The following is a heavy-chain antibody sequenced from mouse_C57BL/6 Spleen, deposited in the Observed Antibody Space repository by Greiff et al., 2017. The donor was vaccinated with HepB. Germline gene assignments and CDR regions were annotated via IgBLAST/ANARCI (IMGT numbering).Heavy chain of an antibody. J-gene: IGHJ3*01. Sequence: QVQLKQPGAELVMPGASVKLSCKASGYTFTSYWMHWVKQRPGQGLEWIGEIDPSDSYTNYNQKFKGKSILTVDKSSSTAYMQLSSLTSEDSAVYYCAREGLRWGQGTLVTVSA. CDR3: AREGLR. D-gene: IGHD3-1*01. CDR2: IDPSDSYT. CDR1: GYTFTSYW. V-gene: IGHV1-69*01.